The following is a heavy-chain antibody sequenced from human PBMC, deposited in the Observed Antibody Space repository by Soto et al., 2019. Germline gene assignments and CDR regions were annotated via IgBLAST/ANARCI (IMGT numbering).Heavy chain of an antibody. J-gene: IGHJ4*02. D-gene: IGHD6-19*01. CDR3: ARLKENSSGWYSFVFDY. Sequence: GESLKISCKGSGYSFTSYWISWVRQMPGKGLEWMGRIDPSDSYTNYSPSFQGHVTISADKSISTAYLQWSSLKASDTAMYYCARLKENSSGWYSFVFDYWGQGTLVTVSS. CDR1: GYSFTSYW. CDR2: IDPSDSYT. V-gene: IGHV5-10-1*01.